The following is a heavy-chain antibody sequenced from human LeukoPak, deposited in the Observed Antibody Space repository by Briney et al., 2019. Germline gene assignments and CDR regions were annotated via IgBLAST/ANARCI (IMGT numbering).Heavy chain of an antibody. CDR3: AKDRGRWLRLFSIR. D-gene: IGHD5-24*01. J-gene: IGHJ4*02. CDR2: ISGSGGST. Sequence: GGSLRLSCAASGFTFTHYALTWVRQPPGKGLEWVSAISGSGGSTYYADSVKGRFTISRDNSKNTLNLQMNSLRAEDTAVYYCAKDRGRWLRLFSIRWGQGTLVTVSS. V-gene: IGHV3-23*01. CDR1: GFTFTHYA.